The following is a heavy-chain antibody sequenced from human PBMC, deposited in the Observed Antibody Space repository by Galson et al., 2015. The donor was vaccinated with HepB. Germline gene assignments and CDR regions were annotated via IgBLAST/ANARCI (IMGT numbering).Heavy chain of an antibody. CDR3: ARVGVWAVPGASEGFDH. CDR2: ISSSTSYT. V-gene: IGHV3-21*05. CDR1: GFTSSNSG. Sequence: SLRLSCAASGFTSSNSGMHWVRQTPGKGLEWISHISSSTSYTKYADSVKGRFTISRDDAKNSLYLQMNSLRVEDTAVYYCARVGVWAVPGASEGFDHWGQGVLVIVSS. J-gene: IGHJ4*02. D-gene: IGHD2-2*01.